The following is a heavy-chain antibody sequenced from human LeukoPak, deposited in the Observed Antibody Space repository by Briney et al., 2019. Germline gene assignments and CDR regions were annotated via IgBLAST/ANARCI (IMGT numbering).Heavy chain of an antibody. V-gene: IGHV3-21*01. J-gene: IGHJ5*02. D-gene: IGHD2-15*01. CDR2: ISSSSSNI. CDR1: GFTFSSYS. Sequence: GGSLRLPCAASGFTFSSYSMNWVRQAPGKGLEWVSSISSSSSNIYYADSVKGRFTISRDNAKNSLYLQMNSLRAEDTAVYSCARGADGVSSNSRGWFDPWGQGTLVTVSS. CDR3: ARGADGVSSNSRGWFDP.